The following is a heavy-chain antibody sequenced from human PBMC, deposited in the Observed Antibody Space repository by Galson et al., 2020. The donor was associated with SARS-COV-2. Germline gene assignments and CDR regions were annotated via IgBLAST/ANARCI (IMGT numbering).Heavy chain of an antibody. CDR2: IVVDSGNT. J-gene: IGHJ4*02. D-gene: IGHD2-15*01. CDR1: GFTFSTSA. Sequence: SVKVSCKASGFTFSTSAVQWVRQTRGQRLEWIGWIVVDSGNTDYAQKFQERVTITRDMSTTTAYMELSSLRSEDTAVYYCVAGSLVAVAHWGQGTLVTVSS. V-gene: IGHV1-58*01. CDR3: VAGSLVAVAH.